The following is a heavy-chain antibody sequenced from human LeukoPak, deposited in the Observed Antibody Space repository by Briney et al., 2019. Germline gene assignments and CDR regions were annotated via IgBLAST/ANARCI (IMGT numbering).Heavy chain of an antibody. D-gene: IGHD3-22*01. CDR1: GGSISSGGYS. J-gene: IGHJ4*02. Sequence: SQTLSLTCAVSGGSISSGGYSWRWIRQPPGKGLEGIVYIYHSGSTYYNPSLKSRVTISVDRSKNQFSLKLSSVTAADTAVYYCARGSDSSGYWGYFDYWGQGTLVTVSS. CDR2: IYHSGST. V-gene: IGHV4-30-2*01. CDR3: ARGSDSSGYWGYFDY.